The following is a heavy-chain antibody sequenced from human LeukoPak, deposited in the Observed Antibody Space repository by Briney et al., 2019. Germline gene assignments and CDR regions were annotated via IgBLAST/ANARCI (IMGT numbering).Heavy chain of an antibody. J-gene: IGHJ3*01. Sequence: GGSLRLSCAASGFTFSSSWMHWVRQAPGKGLVWVSRINSDGSSTSYADSVRGRFTISRDNAKNTLYLQMNSLGAEDTAVYYCAGRWPNFFDYWGHGTMVTVSS. CDR2: INSDGSST. CDR3: AGRWPNFFDY. D-gene: IGHD3-9*01. V-gene: IGHV3-74*01. CDR1: GFTFSSSW.